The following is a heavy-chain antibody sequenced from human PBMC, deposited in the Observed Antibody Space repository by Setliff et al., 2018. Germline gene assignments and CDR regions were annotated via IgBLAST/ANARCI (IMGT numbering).Heavy chain of an antibody. CDR1: GFTFSSYS. D-gene: IGHD3-3*01. CDR3: ARGPTIFGAIYYMDV. J-gene: IGHJ6*03. CDR2: ISSSSSTI. Sequence: PGGSLRLSCAASGFTFSSYSMNWVRQAPGKGLGWVSYISSSSSTIYYADSVKGRFTISRDNAKNSLYLQMNSLRAEDTAVYYCARGPTIFGAIYYMDVWGKGTTVTVSS. V-gene: IGHV3-48*01.